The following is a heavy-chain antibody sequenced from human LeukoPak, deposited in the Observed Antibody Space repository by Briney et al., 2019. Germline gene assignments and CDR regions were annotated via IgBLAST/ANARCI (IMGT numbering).Heavy chain of an antibody. D-gene: IGHD3-3*01. CDR3: ARDTDFWSGYYIRYYYYYMDV. V-gene: IGHV3-11*04. Sequence: GGSLRLSCAASGFTFSDYYMSWIRQAPGKGLEWVSYISSSGSTIYYADSVKGRFTISRDNSKNSLYLQMNSLRAEDTAVYYCARDTDFWSGYYIRYYYYYMDVWGKGTTVTVSS. CDR1: GFTFSDYY. CDR2: ISSSGSTI. J-gene: IGHJ6*03.